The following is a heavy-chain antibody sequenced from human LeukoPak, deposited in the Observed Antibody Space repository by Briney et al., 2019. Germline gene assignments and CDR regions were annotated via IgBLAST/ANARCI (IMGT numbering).Heavy chain of an antibody. V-gene: IGHV3-13*01. D-gene: IGHD5-18*01. Sequence: GGSLRLSCTASGFTLGSHDMHWVRQIPGQGLEWVAAVSSGFHAFFADSVQGRFTVSREDARNSLYLQMNSLRAGDTAVYYCVREARGYHYTYFDYWGQGTLVTVYS. CDR3: VREARGYHYTYFDY. J-gene: IGHJ4*02. CDR2: VSSGFHA. CDR1: GFTLGSHD.